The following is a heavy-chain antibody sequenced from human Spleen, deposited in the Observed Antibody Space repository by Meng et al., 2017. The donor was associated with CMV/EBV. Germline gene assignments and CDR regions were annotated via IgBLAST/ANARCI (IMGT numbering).Heavy chain of an antibody. CDR3: ARSTDSGSYWQPGAPRYFDS. V-gene: IGHV1-46*01. CDR2: INPSGGST. Sequence: ASVKVSCKASGYTFTSYYMHWVRQAPGQGLEWMGIINPSGGSTSYAQKFQGRVTMTRDTSTSTVYMELSSLRSEDTAVYYCARSTDSGSYWQPGAPRYFDSWGQGTLVTVSS. D-gene: IGHD1-26*01. J-gene: IGHJ4*02. CDR1: GYTFTSYY.